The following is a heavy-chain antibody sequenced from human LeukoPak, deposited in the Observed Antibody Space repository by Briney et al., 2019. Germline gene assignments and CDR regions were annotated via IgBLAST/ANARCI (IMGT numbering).Heavy chain of an antibody. D-gene: IGHD6-6*01. CDR3: TYSSSSGYYFDY. CDR1: GGSISSSSYY. J-gene: IGHJ4*02. CDR2: IYYSGST. Sequence: SETLSLTCTVSGGSISSSSYYWGWIRQPPGKGLEWIGSIYYSGSTYYNPSLKSRVTISVDTSKNQFSLKLSSVTAADTAVYYCTYSSSSGYYFDYWGQGTLVTVSS. V-gene: IGHV4-39*07.